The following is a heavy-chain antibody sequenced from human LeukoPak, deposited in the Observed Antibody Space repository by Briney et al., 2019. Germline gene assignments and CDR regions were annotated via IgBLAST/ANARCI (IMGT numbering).Heavy chain of an antibody. Sequence: KTSETLSLTCTVSGGSISTGNYYWSWIRQPAGKGLEWIGRIYTSGSTNYNPSLKSRVTISVDTSKNQFSLKLSSVTAGDTAVYYCARRIYSSGTSQFDYWGQGTLVTVSS. V-gene: IGHV4-61*02. J-gene: IGHJ4*02. CDR1: GGSISTGNYY. CDR2: IYTSGST. D-gene: IGHD5-18*01. CDR3: ARRIYSSGTSQFDY.